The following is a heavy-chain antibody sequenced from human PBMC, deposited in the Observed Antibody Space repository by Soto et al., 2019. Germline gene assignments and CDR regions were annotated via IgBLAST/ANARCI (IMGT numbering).Heavy chain of an antibody. CDR1: GDSFSGYF. J-gene: IGHJ4*02. CDR2: ITEGGTT. D-gene: IGHD3-10*01. V-gene: IGHV4-34*01. CDR3: ARGADAMCSQNYDY. Sequence: PSETLSLTCAVHGDSFSGYFWTWIRQPPGKGLEWIAEITEGGTTNYSPSLKSRVSIAVDSSKRQFSLTLSSVTAADTAMYYCARGADAMCSQNYDYWSQGSLVTVSS.